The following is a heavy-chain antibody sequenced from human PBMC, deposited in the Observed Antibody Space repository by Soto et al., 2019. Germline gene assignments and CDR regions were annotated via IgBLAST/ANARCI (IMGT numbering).Heavy chain of an antibody. CDR2: ISLSRGYT. J-gene: IGHJ4*02. D-gene: IGHD2-15*01. CDR1: GFIFSDFY. CDR3: AKDTGRGGGSVFDY. Sequence: PGGSLSLSCAASGFIFSDFYMSWIRQAPGKGLEWVSYISLSRGYTYYTESVKGRFTISRDNFKNTLYLQMNSLRAEDTAVYYCAKDTGRGGGSVFDYWGQGTLVNVAS. V-gene: IGHV3-11*05.